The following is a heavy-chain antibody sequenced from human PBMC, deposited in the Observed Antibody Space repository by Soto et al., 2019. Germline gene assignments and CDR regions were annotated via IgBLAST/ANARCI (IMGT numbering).Heavy chain of an antibody. D-gene: IGHD4-17*01. CDR3: ARVGDGAKAVTTRYAMDV. V-gene: IGHV4-30-4*01. CDR1: GCSISSGDYY. CDR2: IYYSGST. J-gene: IGHJ6*02. Sequence: QVQLQESGPGLVKPSQTLSLTCTVSGCSISSGDYYWSWLRQPPGNGLEWIGYIYYSGSTYYNSSLKRRVTISLVTSNNQFPLKLNSVPAADTAVYYCARVGDGAKAVTTRYAMDVWGQGPTVTVSS.